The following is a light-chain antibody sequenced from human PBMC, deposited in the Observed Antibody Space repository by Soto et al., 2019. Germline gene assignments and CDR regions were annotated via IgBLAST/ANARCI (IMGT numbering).Light chain of an antibody. CDR3: SSYSSSSTLFV. Sequence: QSALTQPASVSGSPGQSITISCTGTSSDIGGYNYVSRYQHHPGNAPKLIIYDVTNRPSGVSTRFSGAKSANTASLTISGLQAEDEADYYCSSYSSSSTLFVFGPGTKVTVL. CDR1: SSDIGGYNY. CDR2: DVT. V-gene: IGLV2-14*03. J-gene: IGLJ1*01.